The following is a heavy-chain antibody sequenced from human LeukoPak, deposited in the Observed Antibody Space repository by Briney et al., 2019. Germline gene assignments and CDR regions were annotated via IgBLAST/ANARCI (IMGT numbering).Heavy chain of an antibody. J-gene: IGHJ6*03. CDR2: IKQDGSEK. V-gene: IGHV3-7*01. CDR3: ARDYDFWSGYHYYMDV. Sequence: GGSLRLSCAASGFTFSSYWMSWVRQAPGKGLEWVANIKQDGSEKYYVDSVKGRFTISRDNAKNSLYLQMNSLRAEDTAVYYCARDYDFWSGYHYYMDVWGKGTTVTVSS. D-gene: IGHD3-3*01. CDR1: GFTFSSYW.